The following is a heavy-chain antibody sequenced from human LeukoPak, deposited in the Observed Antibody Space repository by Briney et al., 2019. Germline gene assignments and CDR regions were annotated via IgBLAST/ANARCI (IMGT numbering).Heavy chain of an antibody. J-gene: IGHJ6*03. V-gene: IGHV4-4*07. Sequence: PSETLSLTCTVSGGSISSYYWSWIRQPAGKGLEWIGRIYTSGSNNYNPSLKSRVTMSVDTSKTQFSLKLSSVTAADTAVYYCARARGYSYGRYYYYYYMDVWGKGTTVTVSS. CDR3: ARARGYSYGRYYYYYYMDV. D-gene: IGHD5-18*01. CDR1: GGSISSYY. CDR2: IYTSGSN.